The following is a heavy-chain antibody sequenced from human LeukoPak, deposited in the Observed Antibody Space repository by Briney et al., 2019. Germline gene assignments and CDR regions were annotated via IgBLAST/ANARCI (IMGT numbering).Heavy chain of an antibody. CDR2: IYHSGST. D-gene: IGHD4-17*01. CDR1: GYSISSGYY. J-gene: IGHJ4*02. CDR3: ARHRGFDYGDYELDY. Sequence: SETLSLTCAVSGYSISSGYYWGWIWQPPGKGLEWIGSIYHSGSTYYNPSLKSRVTISVDTSKNQFSLKLSSVTAADTAVYYCARHRGFDYGDYELDYWGQETLVTVSS. V-gene: IGHV4-38-2*01.